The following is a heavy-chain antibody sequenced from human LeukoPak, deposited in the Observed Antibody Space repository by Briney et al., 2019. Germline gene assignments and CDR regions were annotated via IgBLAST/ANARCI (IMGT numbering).Heavy chain of an antibody. CDR3: ARQGKQQLVTLDY. V-gene: IGHV5-51*01. CDR2: IYPGDSDT. Sequence: GESLKISCKGSGYSFTSYWIGWVRQMPGKGLEWMGIIYPGDSDTRYSPSFQGQVTIPADKSISTAYLQWSSLKASDTAMYYCARQGKQQLVTLDYWGQGTLVTVSS. CDR1: GYSFTSYW. D-gene: IGHD6-13*01. J-gene: IGHJ4*02.